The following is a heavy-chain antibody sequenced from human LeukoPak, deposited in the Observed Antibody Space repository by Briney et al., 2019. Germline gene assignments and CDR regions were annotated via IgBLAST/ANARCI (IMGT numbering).Heavy chain of an antibody. V-gene: IGHV4-59*08. CDR2: IYYSGST. J-gene: IGHJ4*02. CDR1: GGSISTYY. CDR3: ARYSGSYSPFDKTPNPEYYFDY. Sequence: KPSETLSLTCTVSGGSISTYYWSWIRQPPGKGLEWIGYIYYSGSTYYNPSLKSRVTISVDTSKNQFSLKLSSVTAADTAVYYCARYSGSYSPFDKTPNPEYYFDYWGQGTLVTVSS. D-gene: IGHD1-26*01.